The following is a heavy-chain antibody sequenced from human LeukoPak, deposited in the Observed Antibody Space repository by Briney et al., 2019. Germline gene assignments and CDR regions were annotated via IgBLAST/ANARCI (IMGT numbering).Heavy chain of an antibody. CDR2: INPNSGGT. V-gene: IGHV1-2*02. CDR1: GYTITGYY. J-gene: IGHJ4*02. Sequence: ASVKVSCNVSGYTITGYYWNWVRQAPGQGLEWMGWINPNSGGTNYAQKFQGRVTMTRDTSISTAYMELSRLRSDDTALYYCARVVLRCYWVQASLVTVSS. CDR3: ARVVLRCY.